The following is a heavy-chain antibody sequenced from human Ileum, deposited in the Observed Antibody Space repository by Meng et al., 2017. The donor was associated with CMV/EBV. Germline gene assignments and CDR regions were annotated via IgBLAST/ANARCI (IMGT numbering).Heavy chain of an antibody. Sequence: QVHSQAAAPDPLKPSATLSLTCTGSGCCVTRHWWSWIRQSAGKGLEWIGRIYITGRTNYNPSLKSRVTLSIDKSKDQFSLRLNSVTAADTAVYYCTRDLLVAAAAVFDSWGQGTLVTVSS. CDR2: IYITGRT. V-gene: IGHV4-4*07. CDR1: GCCVTRHW. D-gene: IGHD6-13*01. J-gene: IGHJ4*02. CDR3: TRDLLVAAAAVFDS.